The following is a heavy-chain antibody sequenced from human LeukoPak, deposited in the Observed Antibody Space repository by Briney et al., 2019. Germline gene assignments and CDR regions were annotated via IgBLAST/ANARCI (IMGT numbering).Heavy chain of an antibody. CDR3: ARDPTRERWLQNYFDY. J-gene: IGHJ4*02. CDR2: IWYDGSDK. Sequence: GRSLRLSCAASGFTFSTYGMHWVRQAPGKGLEWVAVIWYDGSDKYYADSVKGRFTISRDNSKNTPFLQMNSLRAEDTAVYYCARDPTRERWLQNYFDYWGQGTLVTVSS. CDR1: GFTFSTYG. V-gene: IGHV3-33*01. D-gene: IGHD5-24*01.